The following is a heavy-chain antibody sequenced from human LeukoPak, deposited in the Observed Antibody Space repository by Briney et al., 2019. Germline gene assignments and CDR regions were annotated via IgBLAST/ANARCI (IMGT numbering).Heavy chain of an antibody. CDR1: GFTFSNHW. CDR2: INSDGSST. V-gene: IGHV3-74*01. J-gene: IGHJ4*02. Sequence: GGSLRLSCAASGFTFSNHWMHWVRQAPGKGLVWVSRINSDGSSTSYADSVKGRFTISRDNAKNTLDLQMNSLRAEDTAVYYCARDLGVAGHDYWGQGTLVTVSS. CDR3: ARDLGVAGHDY. D-gene: IGHD2-15*01.